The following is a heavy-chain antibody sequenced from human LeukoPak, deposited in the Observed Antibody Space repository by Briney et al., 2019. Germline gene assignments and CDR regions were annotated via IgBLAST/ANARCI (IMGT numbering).Heavy chain of an antibody. V-gene: IGHV4-59*01. J-gene: IGHJ4*02. CDR3: ARGAYGGWLHPFDY. D-gene: IGHD5-12*01. CDR1: GGSISSYY. Sequence: PSETLSLTCTVSGGSISSYYWSWLRQPPGKGLEWIGCIYYSGSTDYNPSLKSRVTISVDTSKNQFSLKLSSVTAADTAVYYCARGAYGGWLHPFDYWGQGTLVTVSS. CDR2: IYYSGST.